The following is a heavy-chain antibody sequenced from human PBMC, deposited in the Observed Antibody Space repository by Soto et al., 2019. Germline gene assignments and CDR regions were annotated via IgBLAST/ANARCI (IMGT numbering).Heavy chain of an antibody. CDR3: AKGRVGYYYDSSGYYLAFDY. Sequence: EVQLLESGGGLVQPGGSLRLSCAASGFTFSSYAMSWVRQAPGKGLEWVSAISGSGGSTYYADSVKGRFTISRDNSKNTXYXXMTSLRAEDTAVYYCAKGRVGYYYDSSGYYLAFDYWGQGTLVTVSS. D-gene: IGHD3-22*01. CDR1: GFTFSSYA. J-gene: IGHJ4*02. CDR2: ISGSGGST. V-gene: IGHV3-23*01.